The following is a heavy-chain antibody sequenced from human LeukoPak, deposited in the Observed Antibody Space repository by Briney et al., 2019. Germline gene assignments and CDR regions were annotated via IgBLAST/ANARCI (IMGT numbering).Heavy chain of an antibody. CDR3: AMTAIQGAFDI. V-gene: IGHV4-39*07. CDR2: IYYSGST. J-gene: IGHJ3*02. CDR1: GGSISSSSYY. Sequence: SETLSLTCTVSGGSISSSSYYWGWIRQPPGKGLEWIGSIYYSGSTYYNPSLKSRVTISVDTSKNQFSLKLSSVTAADTAVYYCAMTAIQGAFDIWGQGTMVTVSS.